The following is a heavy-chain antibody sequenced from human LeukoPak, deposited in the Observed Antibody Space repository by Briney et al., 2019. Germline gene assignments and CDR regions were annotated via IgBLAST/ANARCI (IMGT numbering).Heavy chain of an antibody. CDR3: ARALRSGSYYEVDY. Sequence: ASVKVSCKASGYTFTGYYIHWVRQAPGQGLEWMGWINPNNGGTNYAQKFLGRVTMTRDTSITTTYMDLSRLRSDDTAVYYCARALRSGSYYEVDYWGQGTLVTVSS. D-gene: IGHD1-26*01. J-gene: IGHJ4*02. V-gene: IGHV1-2*02. CDR1: GYTFTGYY. CDR2: INPNNGGT.